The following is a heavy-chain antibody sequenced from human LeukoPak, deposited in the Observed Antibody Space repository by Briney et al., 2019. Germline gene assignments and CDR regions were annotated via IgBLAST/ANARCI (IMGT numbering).Heavy chain of an antibody. V-gene: IGHV4-38-2*02. CDR3: VTPRSWELSDVAV. Sequence: PSETLSLTCTVSGYSISTNYYWAWTRQSPGTGLEWIGSVYHNGETYYNPSLKSRVIISVDTSKNEFSLRLTSVTAADTAVFYCVTPRSWELSDVAVWGKGTTVIVSS. D-gene: IGHD1-26*01. CDR2: VYHNGET. J-gene: IGHJ6*04. CDR1: GYSISTNYY.